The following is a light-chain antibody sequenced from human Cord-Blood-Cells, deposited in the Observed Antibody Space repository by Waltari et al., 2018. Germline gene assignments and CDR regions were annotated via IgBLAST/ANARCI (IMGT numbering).Light chain of an antibody. CDR2: DVS. J-gene: IGLJ2*01. CDR3: CSYAGSYTLV. CDR1: SSDVGGYNY. V-gene: IGLV2-11*01. Sequence: QSALTQPRPVSGSPGQSVTISCTGTSSDVGGYNYVSWYQQHPGKAPKLMIYDVSKRPYGVPGRFSGSKSGNTASLTISWLQAEDEADYYCCSYAGSYTLVFGGGTKLTVL.